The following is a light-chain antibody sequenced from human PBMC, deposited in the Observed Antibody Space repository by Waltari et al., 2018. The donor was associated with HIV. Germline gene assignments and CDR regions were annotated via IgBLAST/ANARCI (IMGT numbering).Light chain of an antibody. J-gene: IGLJ3*02. Sequence: QSALTQPPPPSGTPGQTVTIYCSGSTPIVETQCVYWYPQLPGTAPKLLINWNYQRPSGVPDRFSSSKSGASASLIISGLRSEDEADYSCGVWDSTLKQWLFGGGTKLTVL. CDR1: TPIVETQC. CDR2: WNY. V-gene: IGLV1-47*01. CDR3: GVWDSTLKQWL.